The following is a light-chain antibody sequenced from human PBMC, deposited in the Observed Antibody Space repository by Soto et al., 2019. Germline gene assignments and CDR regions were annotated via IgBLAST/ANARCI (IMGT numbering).Light chain of an antibody. Sequence: EIVLPQSPATLSLSAGERATLSCRASQSVSINYLAWYQQKPGQAPRLLIYGASIRATGIPDRFSGSGSGTDFTLTISSLQPDDFATYYCQQYNGLITFGQGTRLEI. V-gene: IGKV3-20*01. J-gene: IGKJ5*01. CDR3: QQYNGLIT. CDR2: GAS. CDR1: QSVSINY.